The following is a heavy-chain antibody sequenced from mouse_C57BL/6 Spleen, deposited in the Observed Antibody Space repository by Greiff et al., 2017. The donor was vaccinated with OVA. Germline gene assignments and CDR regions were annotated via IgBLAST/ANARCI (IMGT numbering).Heavy chain of an antibody. V-gene: IGHV5-17*01. Sequence: EVQGVESGGGLVKPGGSLKLSCAASGFTFSDYGMHWVRQAPEKGLEWVAYISSGSSTIYYADTVKGRFTISRDNAKNTLFLQMTSLRSEDTAMYYCARYDDYDGDWYFDVWGTGTTVTVSS. CDR1: GFTFSDYG. J-gene: IGHJ1*03. CDR3: ARYDDYDGDWYFDV. CDR2: ISSGSSTI. D-gene: IGHD2-4*01.